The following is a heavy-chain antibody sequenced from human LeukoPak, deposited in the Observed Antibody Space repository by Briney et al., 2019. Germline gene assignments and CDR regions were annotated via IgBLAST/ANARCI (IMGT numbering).Heavy chain of an antibody. Sequence: GGSLRLSCAASGFTFSSYAMSWVRQAPGKGLEWVSAISGSGGSTYYADSVKGRFTISRDNSKNTLYLQMNSLRAEDTAVYYCAKKGGSEKDYDFWSGYLAQPFDPWGQGTLVTVSS. D-gene: IGHD3-3*01. J-gene: IGHJ5*02. V-gene: IGHV3-23*01. CDR2: ISGSGGST. CDR1: GFTFSSYA. CDR3: AKKGGSEKDYDFWSGYLAQPFDP.